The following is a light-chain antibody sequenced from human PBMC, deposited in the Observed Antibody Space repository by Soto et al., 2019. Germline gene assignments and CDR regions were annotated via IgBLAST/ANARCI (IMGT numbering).Light chain of an antibody. Sequence: QSALTQPASVSGSPGQSITISCTGTSSDVGGYNYVSWYQQHPGKAPKLMIYDVSNRPSGVSNRFSGSKSGNTASLTISGLQAEDEADYYCSSPELFGTGTTVTVL. CDR3: SSPEL. V-gene: IGLV2-14*01. CDR2: DVS. CDR1: SSDVGGYNY. J-gene: IGLJ1*01.